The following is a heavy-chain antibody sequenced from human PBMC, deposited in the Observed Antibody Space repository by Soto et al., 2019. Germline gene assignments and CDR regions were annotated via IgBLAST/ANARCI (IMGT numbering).Heavy chain of an antibody. CDR3: TVSPGSGSYYYNWFDS. CDR1: GGSFSGYY. D-gene: IGHD3-10*01. J-gene: IGHJ5*01. Sequence: SETLSLTCAVYGGSFSGYYWSWIRQPPGKGLEWIGEINHSGSTNYNPSLKSRVTISVDTSKNQFSLKLSSVTAADTAVYYCTVSPGSGSYYYNWFDSWGQGTLVTVSS. V-gene: IGHV4-34*01. CDR2: INHSGST.